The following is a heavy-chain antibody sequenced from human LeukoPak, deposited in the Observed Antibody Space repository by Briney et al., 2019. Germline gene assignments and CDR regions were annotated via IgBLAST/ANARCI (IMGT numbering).Heavy chain of an antibody. Sequence: GRSLRLSCAASGFTFSRYGLHWVRQAPGKGLEWVAVIANDGKDKKYADSVKGRLTISRDNSKSTLYLQMNSLRAEDTAVYYCAKGQQVGAAAYYFDSWGQGTLVTVSS. V-gene: IGHV3-30*18. CDR1: GFTFSRYG. D-gene: IGHD6-13*01. J-gene: IGHJ4*02. CDR3: AKGQQVGAAAYYFDS. CDR2: IANDGKDK.